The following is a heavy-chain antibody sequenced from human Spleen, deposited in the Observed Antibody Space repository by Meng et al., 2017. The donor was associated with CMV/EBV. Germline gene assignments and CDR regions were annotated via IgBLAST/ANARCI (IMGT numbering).Heavy chain of an antibody. J-gene: IGHJ4*02. CDR2: IKYDGSEE. D-gene: IGHD2-15*01. V-gene: IGHV3-7*01. CDR1: GFTFSSYW. Sequence: GGSLRLSCAASGFTFSSYWMTWVRQAPGKGLEWVANIKYDGSEENYVDSVKGRFTISRDNFKNTLYLQMSSLRPEDTAIYYCVNQYWSGDFTDYWGQGTLVTVSS. CDR3: VNQYWSGDFTDY.